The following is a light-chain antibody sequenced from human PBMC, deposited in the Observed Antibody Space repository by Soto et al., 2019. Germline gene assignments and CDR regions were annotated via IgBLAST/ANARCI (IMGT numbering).Light chain of an antibody. J-gene: IGKJ5*01. CDR3: QQHGQWPIT. CDR1: QRVSSH. CDR2: GIS. V-gene: IGKV3D-15*01. Sequence: ETVMTQSPVTLSVSPGDTATLSCRASQRVSSHLAWYQQRPGQAPRLLIHGISKRATDIPDRFSGSGSGTEFTLTISSLQPEDFATYYCQQHGQWPITFGQGTRLEIK.